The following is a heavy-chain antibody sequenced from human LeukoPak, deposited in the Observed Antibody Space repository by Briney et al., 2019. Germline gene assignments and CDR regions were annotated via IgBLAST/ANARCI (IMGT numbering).Heavy chain of an antibody. J-gene: IGHJ4*02. D-gene: IGHD1-26*01. CDR1: GFILSNYG. V-gene: IGHV3-30*02. Sequence: GGTLTLSCAASGFILSNYGMHWVRQPPGKGLEWVAFIRYDGSTKYYADSVKGRFTISIDNSKNTLFLQMNSLRDEDTAVYYCAKWKSYQFDDWGQGTLVTVSS. CDR3: AKWKSYQFDD. CDR2: IRYDGSTK.